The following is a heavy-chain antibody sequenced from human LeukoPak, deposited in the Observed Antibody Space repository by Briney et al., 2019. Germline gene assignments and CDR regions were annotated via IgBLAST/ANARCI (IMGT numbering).Heavy chain of an antibody. CDR1: GFTFNTNA. CDR3: AKCGNSGCHLIDY. J-gene: IGHJ4*02. D-gene: IGHD5-12*01. Sequence: GGSVRLSCAASGFTFNTNAMSWVRQAPGKGLEWVSAISGRTGGTYYADSVKGRFTISRDNSKSTLYLQMDSLRAEDTAVYYCAKCGNSGCHLIDYWGQGTLVTVSS. V-gene: IGHV3-23*01. CDR2: ISGRTGGT.